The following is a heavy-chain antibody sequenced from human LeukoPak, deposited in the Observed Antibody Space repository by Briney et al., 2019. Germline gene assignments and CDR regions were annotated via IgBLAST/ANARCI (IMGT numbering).Heavy chain of an antibody. V-gene: IGHV3-21*01. D-gene: IGHD3-10*01. CDR2: ISSSSSYI. CDR3: ARESYGGDFDY. J-gene: IGHJ4*02. Sequence: PGGSLRLSCAASGFTFSSYSMNWVRQAPGKGLEWISSISSSSSYIYYADSAKGRFTISRDNAKNSLYLQMNSLRAEDTAVYYCARESYGGDFDYWGQGTLVTVSS. CDR1: GFTFSSYS.